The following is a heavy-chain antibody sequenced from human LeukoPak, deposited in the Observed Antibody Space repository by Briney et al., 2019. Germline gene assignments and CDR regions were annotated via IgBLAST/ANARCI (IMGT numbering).Heavy chain of an antibody. Sequence: SETLSLTCTVSGGSISSYYWSWIRQPPGKGLEWIGYIYYSGSTNYNPSLKSRVTISVDTSKNQFSLKLSSVTAADTAVYYCARFLGSGSYSGGYYYYGMDVWGQGTTVTVSS. CDR3: ARFLGSGSYSGGYYYYGMDV. CDR2: IYYSGST. V-gene: IGHV4-59*08. J-gene: IGHJ6*02. D-gene: IGHD1-26*01. CDR1: GGSISSYY.